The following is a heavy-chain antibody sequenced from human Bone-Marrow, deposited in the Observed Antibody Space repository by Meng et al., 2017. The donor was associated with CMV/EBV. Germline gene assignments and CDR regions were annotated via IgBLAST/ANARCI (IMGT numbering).Heavy chain of an antibody. CDR1: GYTFTGYY. J-gene: IGHJ6*02. Sequence: ASVKVSCKASGYTFTGYYMHWVRQAPGQGLEWMGWINPNSGGTNYAQKFQGRVTMTRDTSISTAYMELSRLRSDDTAVYYCARGTSLFGVDLYYYWGQGTTVTVSS. D-gene: IGHD3-3*01. CDR3: ARGTSLFGVDLYYY. V-gene: IGHV1-2*02. CDR2: INPNSGGT.